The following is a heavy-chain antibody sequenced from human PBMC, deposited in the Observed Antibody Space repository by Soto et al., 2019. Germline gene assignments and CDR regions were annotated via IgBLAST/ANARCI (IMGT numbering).Heavy chain of an antibody. V-gene: IGHV4-59*01. D-gene: IGHD5-12*01. J-gene: IGHJ6*03. CDR3: ARSAAPSGYPSYYYYYYYMDV. CDR2: IYYSGST. Sequence: PSETLSLTCTVSGGSISSYYWSWIRQPPGKGLEWIGYIYYSGSTNYNPSLKSRVTISVDTSKNQFSLKLSSVTAADTAVYYCARSAAPSGYPSYYYYYYYMDVWGKGTTVTV. CDR1: GGSISSYY.